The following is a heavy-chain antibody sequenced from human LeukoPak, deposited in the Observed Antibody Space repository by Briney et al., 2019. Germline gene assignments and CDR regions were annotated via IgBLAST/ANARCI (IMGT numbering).Heavy chain of an antibody. J-gene: IGHJ6*03. CDR3: ASGPVRKGSGSYLSSYYYMDV. CDR1: GGTFSSYA. CDR2: IIPIFGTA. Sequence: SVKVSCKASGGTFSSYAISWVRQAPGQGLEWMGGIIPIFGTANYAQKFQVRVTITTDESTSTADMEMSSLSSDDKAVYYCASGPVRKGSGSYLSSYYYMDVWGKGTTVTVSS. V-gene: IGHV1-69*05. D-gene: IGHD3-10*01.